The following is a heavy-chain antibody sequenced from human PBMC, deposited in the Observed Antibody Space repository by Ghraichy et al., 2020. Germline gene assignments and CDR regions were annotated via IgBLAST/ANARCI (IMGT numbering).Heavy chain of an antibody. CDR2: ISGSGGST. V-gene: IGHV3-23*01. J-gene: IGHJ6*02. CDR1: GFTFSSYA. D-gene: IGHD1-7*01. CDR3: AKDGTGTTLVYYYYGMDV. Sequence: LSLTCAASGFTFSSYAMSWVRQAPGKGLEWVSAISGSGGSTYYADSVKGRFTISRDNSKNTLYLQMNSLRAEDTAVYYCAKDGTGTTLVYYYYGMDVWGQGTTVTVSS.